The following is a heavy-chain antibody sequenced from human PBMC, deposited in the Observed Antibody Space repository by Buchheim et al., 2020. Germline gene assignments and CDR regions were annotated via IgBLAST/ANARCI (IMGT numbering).Heavy chain of an antibody. CDR2: INHSGST. CDR3: ARGSSNPYGMDV. J-gene: IGHJ6*02. Sequence: QVQLQQWGAGLLKPSETLSLTCAVYGGSFSGYYWSWIRQPPGKGLEWIGEINHSGSTNYNPSLKSRVTIPVDTSKNQVSLKVSSVTAADTAVYYCARGSSNPYGMDVWGQGTT. CDR1: GGSFSGYY. V-gene: IGHV4-34*01. D-gene: IGHD1-14*01.